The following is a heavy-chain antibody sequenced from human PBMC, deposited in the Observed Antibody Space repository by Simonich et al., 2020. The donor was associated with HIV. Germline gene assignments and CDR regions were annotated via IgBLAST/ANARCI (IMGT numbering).Heavy chain of an antibody. J-gene: IGHJ3*02. CDR3: ATKRGNLVGADAFDI. D-gene: IGHD1-26*01. CDR1: GYTFTDYY. Sequence: EVQLVQSGAEVKKPGATVKISCKVSGYTFTDYYIHWVQHAPGEGLEGMEHFDPENAKTIYAEKFQGRVTITADTSTDTAYMELSSLRSEDTAVYYCATKRGNLVGADAFDIWGQGTMVTVSS. CDR2: FDPENAKT. V-gene: IGHV1-69-2*01.